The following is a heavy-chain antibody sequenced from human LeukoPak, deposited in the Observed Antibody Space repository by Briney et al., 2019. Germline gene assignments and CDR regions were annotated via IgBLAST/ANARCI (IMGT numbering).Heavy chain of an antibody. CDR1: GYTFTSYD. V-gene: IGHV1-8*01. D-gene: IGHD4-23*01. CDR2: MNPNSGNT. Sequence: ASVKVSCKASGYTFTSYDINWVRQATGQGLEWMGWMNPNSGNTGYAQKFQGRVTMTRNTSISTAYMELSSLRSEDTAVYYCARPVNDYGGNSAMRTAFGIWGQGTMVTVSS. CDR3: ARPVNDYGGNSAMRTAFGI. J-gene: IGHJ3*02.